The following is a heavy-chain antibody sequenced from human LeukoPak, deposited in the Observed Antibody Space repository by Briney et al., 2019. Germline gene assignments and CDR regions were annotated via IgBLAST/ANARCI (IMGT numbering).Heavy chain of an antibody. CDR1: GYTFTSCY. V-gene: IGHV1-2*02. CDR2: ISPNSGGT. J-gene: IGHJ5*02. Sequence: ASVKVSCKASGYTFTSCYMHWVRQAPGQGLEWMGWISPNSGGTNYAQKFQGRVTMTRDTSISTAYMELSRLRSDDTAVYYCARDYVGDNWFDPWGQGTLVTVSS. D-gene: IGHD3-16*01. CDR3: ARDYVGDNWFDP.